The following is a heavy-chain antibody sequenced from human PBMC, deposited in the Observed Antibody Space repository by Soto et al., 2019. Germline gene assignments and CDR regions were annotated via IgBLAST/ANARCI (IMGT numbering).Heavy chain of an antibody. V-gene: IGHV3-21*01. CDR1: GFTFSSYS. Sequence: PGGSLRLSCAASGFTFSSYSMNWVRQAPGKGLEWVSSISSSSSYIYYADSVKGRFTTSRDNAKNSLYLQMNSLRAEDTAVYYCARVGYYDFWSGYYGDYYGMDVWGQGTTVTVSS. CDR3: ARVGYYDFWSGYYGDYYGMDV. D-gene: IGHD3-3*01. CDR2: ISSSSSYI. J-gene: IGHJ6*02.